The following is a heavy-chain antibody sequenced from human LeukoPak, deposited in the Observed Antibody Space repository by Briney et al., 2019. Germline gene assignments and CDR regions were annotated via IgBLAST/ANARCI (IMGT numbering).Heavy chain of an antibody. D-gene: IGHD3-3*01. CDR2: IYTSGST. J-gene: IGHJ4*02. V-gene: IGHV4-4*09. Sequence: SETLSLTCTVSGGSISSYYWSWIRQPPGKGLEWIGYIYTSGSTNYNPSLKSRVTISVDTSKNQFSLKLSSVTAADTAVYYCARHGRGGYYSFDYWGQGTLVTVSS. CDR1: GGSISSYY. CDR3: ARHGRGGYYSFDY.